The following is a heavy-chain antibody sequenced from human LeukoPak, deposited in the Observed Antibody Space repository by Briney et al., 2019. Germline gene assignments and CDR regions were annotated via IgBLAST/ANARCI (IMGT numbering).Heavy chain of an antibody. CDR1: GFTFSDYY. CDR2: ISSGGSTI. CDR3: AKGYSSSWFDY. V-gene: IGHV3-11*01. D-gene: IGHD6-13*01. Sequence: GGSLRLSCAVSGFTFSDYYMSWIRQAPGRGLEWVSYISSGGSTISHADSVKGRFTISRDNAVNSLYLQMNSLRAEDTAVYYCAKGYSSSWFDYWGQGTLVTVSS. J-gene: IGHJ4*02.